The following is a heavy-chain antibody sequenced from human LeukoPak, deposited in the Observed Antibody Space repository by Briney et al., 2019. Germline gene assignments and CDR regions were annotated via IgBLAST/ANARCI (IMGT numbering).Heavy chain of an antibody. CDR2: ISWNSGTI. V-gene: IGHV3-9*01. Sequence: GGSLRLSCAGSGFIFNNYAMHWVRQPPGKGLEWVSGISWNSGTIDYADSVRGRFTISRDNAKNSLYLQVDSLRVEDTAFYYCAKDNRRHYTSGPNPDSLHWGQGAQVTVSS. J-gene: IGHJ4*02. D-gene: IGHD6-19*01. CDR3: AKDNRRHYTSGPNPDSLH. CDR1: GFIFNNYA.